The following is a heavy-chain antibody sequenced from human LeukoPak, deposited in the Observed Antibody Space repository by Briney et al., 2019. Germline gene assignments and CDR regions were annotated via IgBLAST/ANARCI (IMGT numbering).Heavy chain of an antibody. CDR3: TSGLYYDSWSDLFDY. D-gene: IGHD3-3*01. Sequence: GGSLRLSCTASGFTFCDYAMSWVRQAPGKGPEGVGFIRRKANGGTTEYAASVKGRFTISRDDSKSIAYLQMNSLKTEDTAVYYCTSGLYYDSWSDLFDYWGQGTLVTVSS. CDR2: IRRKANGGTT. CDR1: GFTFCDYA. V-gene: IGHV3-49*04. J-gene: IGHJ4*02.